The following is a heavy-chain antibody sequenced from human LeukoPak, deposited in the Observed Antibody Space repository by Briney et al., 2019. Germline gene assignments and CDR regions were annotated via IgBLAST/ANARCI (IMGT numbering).Heavy chain of an antibody. CDR1: GGSISSYY. D-gene: IGHD3-22*01. CDR3: ARLGRRSGYHRGFDY. J-gene: IGHJ4*02. V-gene: IGHV4-59*08. Sequence: SETLSLTCTVSGGSISSYYWSWIRQPPGKGLEWIGYIYYSGSTNYNPSLKSRVTISVDTSKNQFSLKLSSVTAADTAVYYCARLGRRSGYHRGFDYWGQGTLVTVSS. CDR2: IYYSGST.